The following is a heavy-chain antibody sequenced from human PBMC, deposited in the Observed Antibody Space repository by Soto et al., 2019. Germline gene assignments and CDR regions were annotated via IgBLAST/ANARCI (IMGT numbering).Heavy chain of an antibody. CDR1: GFTFRSYA. J-gene: IGHJ6*02. D-gene: IGHD2-15*01. CDR3: AGGDREDIAVVIGVRPGEYGVDV. V-gene: IGHV3-30-3*01. Sequence: GGSLRLSCAASGFTFRSYAMHWVRQAPGKGLECVAVLSHDGSNKFYRDYVKGRFTISRDNSKNTLYLQINSLRYEDTAVYYCAGGDREDIAVVIGVRPGEYGVDVWGQGTTVTVSS. CDR2: LSHDGSNK.